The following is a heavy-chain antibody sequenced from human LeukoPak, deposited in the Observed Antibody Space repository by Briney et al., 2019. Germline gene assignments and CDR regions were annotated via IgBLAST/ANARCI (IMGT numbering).Heavy chain of an antibody. J-gene: IGHJ3*02. V-gene: IGHV3-30*03. D-gene: IGHD2-15*01. CDR2: ISSDGSDK. CDR3: AREGQISDAFDI. Sequence: PGRSLRLSCAASGFTFSSYGMHWVRQAPGKGLEWVALISSDGSDKFDADSLKGRFTISRDNSKNTLYLQMNSLRPDDTAVYYCAREGQISDAFDIWGQETIVTVSS. CDR1: GFTFSSYG.